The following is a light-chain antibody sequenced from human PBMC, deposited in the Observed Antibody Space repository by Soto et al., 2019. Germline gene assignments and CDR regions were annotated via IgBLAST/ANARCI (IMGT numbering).Light chain of an antibody. Sequence: QSVLTQPPSASGTPGQRVAISCSGSSSNIGSNIVNWYQQLPGTAPKLLIYSRNQRPSGVPDRFSGSKSGNTASLTVSGLQAGDEADYYCSSFAANDNVVFGGGTKLTVL. J-gene: IGLJ3*02. CDR1: SSNIGSNI. CDR2: SRN. CDR3: SSFAANDNVV. V-gene: IGLV1-44*01.